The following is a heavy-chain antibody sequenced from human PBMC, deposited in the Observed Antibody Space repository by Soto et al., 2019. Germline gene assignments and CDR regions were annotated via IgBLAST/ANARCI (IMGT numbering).Heavy chain of an antibody. CDR1: GFTFGYYA. CDR2: IRSKAYGGTT. CDR3: TRDLELLGYYYYGMDV. V-gene: IGHV3-49*03. D-gene: IGHD1-26*01. J-gene: IGHJ6*02. Sequence: GGSLRRSCTASGFTFGYYAMSWFRQAPGKGLEWVGFIRSKAYGGTTEYAASVKGRFTISRDDSKSIAYLQMNSLKTEDTAVYYCTRDLELLGYYYYGMDVWGQGTTVTVSS.